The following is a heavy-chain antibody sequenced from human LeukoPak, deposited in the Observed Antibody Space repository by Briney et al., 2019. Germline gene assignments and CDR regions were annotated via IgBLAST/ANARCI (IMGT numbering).Heavy chain of an antibody. V-gene: IGHV3-7*01. Sequence: GGSLRLSCAASGFTFSSYWMSWVRQAPGKGLEWVANIKQDVSEVYYVDSVKGRFTISRDNTKNSLYLQMNSLRAEDTAVYYCARDKIVGATYFDYWGQGTLVTVSS. J-gene: IGHJ4*02. D-gene: IGHD1-26*01. CDR2: IKQDVSEV. CDR1: GFTFSSYW. CDR3: ARDKIVGATYFDY.